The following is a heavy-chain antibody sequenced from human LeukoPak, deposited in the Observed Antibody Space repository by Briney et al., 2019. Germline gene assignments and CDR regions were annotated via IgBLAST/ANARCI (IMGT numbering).Heavy chain of an antibody. J-gene: IGHJ4*02. D-gene: IGHD3-16*01. CDR2: IDSDGSST. CDR3: AKKDYVWGNY. V-gene: IGHV3-74*01. CDR1: GFTFSSYW. Sequence: PGGSLRLSCAASGFTFSSYWMHWVRQAPGKGLVWVSRIDSDGSSTTYADSVKGRFTISRDNARNTLYLQMNSLRAEDTAVYYCAKKDYVWGNYWGQGTLVTVSS.